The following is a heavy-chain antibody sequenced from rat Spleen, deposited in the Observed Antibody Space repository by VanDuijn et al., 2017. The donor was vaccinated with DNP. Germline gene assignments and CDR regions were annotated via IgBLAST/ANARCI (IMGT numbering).Heavy chain of an antibody. V-gene: IGHV5-7*01. CDR2: ITYDGTST. J-gene: IGHJ4*01. D-gene: IGHD1-1*01. CDR3: TKDLQWYAMDA. CDR1: GFTFSDYN. Sequence: EVQLVESGGGLVQPGRSLKLSCAASGFTFSDYNMAWVRQAPKKGLEWVATITYDGTSTYSRDSVKGRFTISRDNARSTLYLQMDSLRSEDTATYYCTKDLQWYAMDAWGQGTSVTVSS.